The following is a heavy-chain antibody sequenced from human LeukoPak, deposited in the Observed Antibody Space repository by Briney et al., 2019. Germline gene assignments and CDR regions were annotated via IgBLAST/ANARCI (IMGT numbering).Heavy chain of an antibody. D-gene: IGHD6-13*01. J-gene: IGHJ4*02. CDR1: GFTFSSYA. CDR3: ARGLAAAGTTSGFDY. V-gene: IGHV3-30-3*01. Sequence: PGRSLRLSCAASGFTFSSYAMHWVRQAPGKGLEWVAVISYDGSNKYYADSVKGRFTISRDNSKNTLYLQMNSLRAEDTAVYYCARGLAAAGTTSGFDYWGQGTLVTVSS. CDR2: ISYDGSNK.